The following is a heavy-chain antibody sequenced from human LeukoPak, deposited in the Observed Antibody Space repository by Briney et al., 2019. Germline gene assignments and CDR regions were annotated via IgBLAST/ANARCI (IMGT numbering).Heavy chain of an antibody. J-gene: IGHJ4*02. CDR2: TNSDGSDT. CDR1: GFTFSSYW. Sequence: GGSLRLSCAASGFTFSSYWMHWVRQAPGKGLVWVSRTNSDGSDTSYADSVKGRFTISRDNAKNTLYLQMNSLRAEDTAVYYCVRDGEYSYGIDFDYWGQGTLVTVSP. CDR3: VRDGEYSYGIDFDY. D-gene: IGHD5-18*01. V-gene: IGHV3-74*01.